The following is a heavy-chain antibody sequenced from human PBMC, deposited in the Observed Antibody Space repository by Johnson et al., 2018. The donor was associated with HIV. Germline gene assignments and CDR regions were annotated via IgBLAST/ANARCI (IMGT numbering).Heavy chain of an antibody. J-gene: IGHJ3*02. D-gene: IGHD5-24*01. CDR1: GFTFSIYW. CDR2: INQDGSEM. Sequence: EVQLVESGGGVVQPGRSLRLSCAASGFTFSIYWLTWVRRAPGKGLAWVANINQDGSEMYYVDSVKGRFTISRDNANNSLYVQMNSLRAEDTAVYYCAKDRRDVYTSLGAFDIWGQGTLVTVSS. CDR3: AKDRRDVYTSLGAFDI. V-gene: IGHV3-7*01.